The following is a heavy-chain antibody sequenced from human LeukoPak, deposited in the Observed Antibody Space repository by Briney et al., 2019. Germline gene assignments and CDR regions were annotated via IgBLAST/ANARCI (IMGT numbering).Heavy chain of an antibody. V-gene: IGHV4-61*02. CDR1: GGSLSSGGYY. CDR3: ARDRGGSYSPDAFDI. D-gene: IGHD1-26*01. CDR2: IYTSGST. Sequence: SETLSLTCTVSGGSLSSGGYYWTWIRQPAGKGLEWIGRIYTSGSTNYNPSLKSRVTMSVDTSKNQFSLKLSSVTAADTAVYYRARDRGGSYSPDAFDIWGQGTMVTVSS. J-gene: IGHJ3*02.